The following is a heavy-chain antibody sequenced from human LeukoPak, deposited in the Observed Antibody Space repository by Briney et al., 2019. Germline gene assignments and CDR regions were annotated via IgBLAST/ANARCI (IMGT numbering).Heavy chain of an antibody. CDR2: INWNGGRT. Sequence: LSGGSLTLPCAATGFIYKDYGMHWVRHPTGKGLEWVSAINWNGGRTDYADSVKVRFTISRYNAKNSLYLQLSSLRPEDTALYYCAQLLTATNTYIFFGLDGWRQGTSVTVSS. D-gene: IGHD1-26*01. CDR1: GFIYKDYG. J-gene: IGHJ6*02. V-gene: IGHV3-20*04. CDR3: AQLLTATNTYIFFGLDG.